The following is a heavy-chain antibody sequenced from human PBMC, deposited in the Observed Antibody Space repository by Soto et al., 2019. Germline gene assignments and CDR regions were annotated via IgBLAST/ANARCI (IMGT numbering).Heavy chain of an antibody. CDR2: IIPILGIA. CDR1: VGTFSSYT. CDR3: ARDLGVVPAGMGYGMDV. V-gene: IGHV1-69*08. D-gene: IGHD2-2*01. J-gene: IGHJ6*02. Sequence: QVQLVQSGAEVKKPGSSVKVSCKASVGTFSSYTISWVRQTPGQGLEWMGRIIPILGIANYAQKFQGRVTITADESTSTAYMELSSLRSEDTAVSYCARDLGVVPAGMGYGMDVWGQGTTVTVSS.